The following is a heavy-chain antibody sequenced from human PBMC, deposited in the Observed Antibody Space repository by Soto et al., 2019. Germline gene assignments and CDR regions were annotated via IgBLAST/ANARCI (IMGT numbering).Heavy chain of an antibody. Sequence: TGGSLRLSCAASGFTFSSYWMHWVRQAPGKGLVWVSRINSDRSSTSYADSVKGRFTISRDNAKNTLYLQMNSLRDEDTVVYYCASTEVGYTYNFDYWGQGTLVTVSS. CDR3: ASTEVGYTYNFDY. V-gene: IGHV3-74*01. CDR1: GFTFSSYW. J-gene: IGHJ4*02. D-gene: IGHD5-18*01. CDR2: INSDRSST.